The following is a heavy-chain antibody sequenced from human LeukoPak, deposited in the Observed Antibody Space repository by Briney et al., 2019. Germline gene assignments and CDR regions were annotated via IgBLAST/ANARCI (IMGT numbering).Heavy chain of an antibody. D-gene: IGHD4-23*01. CDR1: GFTFTSYS. J-gene: IGHJ4*02. Sequence: GGSLRLSCAASGFTFTSYSMNWVRQAPGKGLVWVSRIASDGSSTTYADSVKGRFSISRDNAKNTLYLQMNSLRVEDTAVYYCARGRPHGNDYWGQGTLVTVSS. CDR3: ARGRPHGNDY. CDR2: IASDGSST. V-gene: IGHV3-74*01.